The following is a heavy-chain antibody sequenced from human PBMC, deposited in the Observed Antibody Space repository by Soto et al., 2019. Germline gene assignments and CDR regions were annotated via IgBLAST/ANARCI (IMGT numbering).Heavy chain of an antibody. D-gene: IGHD2-2*03. Sequence: PSETLSLTCTVSGGSISSSSYYWGWICQPPGKGLEWIGNIHYNGNTKYSPSLKSRVTMSVDTSKNHFSLKLISVTTADTAVYFCAREGNLGRWIQPLDSWGQGTLVTVSS. CDR3: AREGNLGRWIQPLDS. V-gene: IGHV4-39*07. CDR1: GGSISSSSYY. J-gene: IGHJ4*02. CDR2: IHYNGNT.